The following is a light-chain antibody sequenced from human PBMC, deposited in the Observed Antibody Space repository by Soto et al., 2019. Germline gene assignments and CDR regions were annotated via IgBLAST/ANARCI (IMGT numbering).Light chain of an antibody. V-gene: IGKV3-11*01. J-gene: IGKJ5*01. Sequence: EIVLTQSPATLSVSPGERATLSCRASQSVSSYLAWHQQKPGQAPRLLIYDASNRATGIPARFSGSGSGTDFTLTISSLEPEDFAVYYCQQRSNWPTFGQGTRLEIK. CDR3: QQRSNWPT. CDR2: DAS. CDR1: QSVSSY.